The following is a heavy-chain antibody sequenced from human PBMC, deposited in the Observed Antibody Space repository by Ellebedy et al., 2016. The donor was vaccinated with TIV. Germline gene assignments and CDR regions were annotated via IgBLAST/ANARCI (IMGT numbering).Heavy chain of an antibody. CDR2: FYHSGST. D-gene: IGHD3-10*01. CDR1: GGSITNYD. CDR3: VRRGSGSPEAYYGMDV. Sequence: MPSETLSLTCTVSGGSITNYDWSWIRQPPGKGLEWIGFFYHSGSTNYNPSLKIRVTISVDTSKSQFSLKLSSVTAADAAVYYCVRRGSGSPEAYYGMDVWGQGTTVTVSS. V-gene: IGHV4-59*08. J-gene: IGHJ6*02.